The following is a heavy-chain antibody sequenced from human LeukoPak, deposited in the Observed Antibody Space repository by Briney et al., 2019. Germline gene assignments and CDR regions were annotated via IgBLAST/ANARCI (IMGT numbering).Heavy chain of an antibody. CDR2: IKQDGSKK. CDR1: GFTFSNYA. J-gene: IGHJ6*03. CDR3: ARENGYYYYYMDV. V-gene: IGHV3-7*01. D-gene: IGHD1-1*01. Sequence: GGSLRLSCAASGFTFSNYAMSWVRQAPGKGLEWVANIKQDGSKKYYVDSVKGRFTISRDNAKNSLYLQMNSLRAEDTAVYYCARENGYYYYYMDVWGKGTTVTVSS.